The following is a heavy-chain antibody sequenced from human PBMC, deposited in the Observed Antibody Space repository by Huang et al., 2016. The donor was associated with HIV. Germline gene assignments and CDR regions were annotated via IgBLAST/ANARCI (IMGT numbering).Heavy chain of an antibody. CDR3: ATKTAGMDI. Sequence: VESGGRSVQPGGSIKLSCVGSTFTFGAYWMSWVRQPPGKGLEWVANIKQDESEKYYVDSVKCRFNISRDNARKVLFLEMDDLRVEDTAIYFCATKTAGMDIWGQGTTFTVSS. CDR1: TFTFGAYW. J-gene: IGHJ6*02. CDR2: IKQDESEK. V-gene: IGHV3-7*01. D-gene: IGHD1-7*01.